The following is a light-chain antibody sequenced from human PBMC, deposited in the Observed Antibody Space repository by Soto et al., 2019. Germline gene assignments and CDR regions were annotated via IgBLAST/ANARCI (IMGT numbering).Light chain of an antibody. Sequence: QSALTQPASVSGSPGQSITISCTGTSSDVGGYNSVSWYQHHPGKAPKLMIYDVSTRPSGVSNRFSGSKSGNTASLTISGLQAGDEADYYCSSYTSSSTVFGGGTKVTVL. CDR3: SSYTSSSTV. V-gene: IGLV2-14*03. CDR2: DVS. J-gene: IGLJ2*01. CDR1: SSDVGGYNS.